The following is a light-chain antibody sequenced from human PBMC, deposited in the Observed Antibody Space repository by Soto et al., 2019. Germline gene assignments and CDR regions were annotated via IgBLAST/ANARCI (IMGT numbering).Light chain of an antibody. J-gene: IGLJ1*01. Sequence: QSVLTQPPSVSGAPGQRVTISCTGSSSNIGAGYDVHWYQQLPGTAPKLLIYANKNRPAGVPDRFSASKSGITASLTISGLQADDEAEYFCISYKTDDTFLFGTGTKLTVL. V-gene: IGLV1-40*01. CDR1: SSNIGAGYD. CDR2: ANK. CDR3: ISYKTDDTFL.